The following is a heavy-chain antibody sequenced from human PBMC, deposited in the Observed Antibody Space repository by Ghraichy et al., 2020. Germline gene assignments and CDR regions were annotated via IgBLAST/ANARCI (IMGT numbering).Heavy chain of an antibody. Sequence: SETLSLTCTVSGGSISSSSYYWGWIRQPQGKGWEWIGSIYYSGSTYSNPSLKSRVTISVDTSKNQFSLKLSSVPAADTAVYYCARLHGYSLYFDYWGQGTLVTVSS. CDR3: ARLHGYSLYFDY. V-gene: IGHV4-39*01. D-gene: IGHD5-18*01. J-gene: IGHJ4*02. CDR1: GGSISSSSYY. CDR2: IYYSGST.